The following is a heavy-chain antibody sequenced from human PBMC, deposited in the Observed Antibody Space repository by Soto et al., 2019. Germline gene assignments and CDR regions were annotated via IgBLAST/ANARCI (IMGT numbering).Heavy chain of an antibody. Sequence: LRLSCAASGFTFSRYWMSWVRQAPGKGLEWVVNIKQDGSEKYYVDSVKGRFTISRDNAKNSLYLQMNSLRAEDTAVYYCARDGAVAGTYYYYGMDVWGQGTTVTVSS. V-gene: IGHV3-7*01. CDR1: GFTFSRYW. CDR3: ARDGAVAGTYYYYGMDV. D-gene: IGHD6-19*01. J-gene: IGHJ6*02. CDR2: IKQDGSEK.